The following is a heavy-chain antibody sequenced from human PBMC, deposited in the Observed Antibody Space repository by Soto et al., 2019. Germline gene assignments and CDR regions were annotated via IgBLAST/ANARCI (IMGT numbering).Heavy chain of an antibody. V-gene: IGHV4-39*01. Sequence: SETLSLTCTVSGGSISSSSYYWGWIRQPPGKGLEWIGSIYYSGSTYYNPSLKSRVTISVDTSKNQFSLKLSSVTAADTAVYYCARLAGDYDFWSGYPPYYYYMDVWGKGTTVTVSS. D-gene: IGHD3-3*01. CDR2: IYYSGST. J-gene: IGHJ6*03. CDR3: ARLAGDYDFWSGYPPYYYYMDV. CDR1: GGSISSSSYY.